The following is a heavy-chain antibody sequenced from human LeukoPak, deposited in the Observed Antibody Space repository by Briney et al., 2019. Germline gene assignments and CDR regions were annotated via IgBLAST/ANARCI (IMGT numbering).Heavy chain of an antibody. CDR2: IYHSGST. J-gene: IGHJ5*02. CDR3: ARVDYYDSSGYYTLNWFDP. V-gene: IGHV4-38-2*01. Sequence: SETLSLTCAVSGYSISSGYYWGWIRQPPGKGLEWIGSIYHSGSTYYNPSLKSRVTISVDTSKNQFSLKLSSVTAADTAVYYCARVDYYDSSGYYTLNWFDPWGQGTLVTVSS. D-gene: IGHD3-22*01. CDR1: GYSISSGYY.